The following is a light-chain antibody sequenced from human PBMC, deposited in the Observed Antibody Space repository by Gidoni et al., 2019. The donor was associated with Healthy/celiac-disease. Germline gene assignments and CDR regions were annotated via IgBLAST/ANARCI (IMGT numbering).Light chain of an antibody. CDR1: QSISSY. CDR3: QQSYSTPLT. J-gene: IGKJ4*01. Sequence: DIQMTQSPSSLSASVGDRVTIPCRASQSISSYLNWHQQKPGKAPKLLIYAASSLQSGVPSRFSGSGSGTDFTLTISSLQPEDFATYYCQQSYSTPLTFGGGTKVEIK. CDR2: AAS. V-gene: IGKV1-39*01.